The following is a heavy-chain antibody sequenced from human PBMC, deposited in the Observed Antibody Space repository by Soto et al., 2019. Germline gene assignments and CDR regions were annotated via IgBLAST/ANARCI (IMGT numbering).Heavy chain of an antibody. Sequence: ASVKVSCKASGYTFTSYGISWVRQAPGQGLEWMGWISPYNGTTNYAQKLQGRVTITTDKSTSTAYMELSSLRSEDTAVYYCARVSSSWYGTFDYWGQGTLVTVSS. CDR2: ISPYNGTT. CDR3: ARVSSSWYGTFDY. D-gene: IGHD6-13*01. CDR1: GYTFTSYG. J-gene: IGHJ4*02. V-gene: IGHV1-18*01.